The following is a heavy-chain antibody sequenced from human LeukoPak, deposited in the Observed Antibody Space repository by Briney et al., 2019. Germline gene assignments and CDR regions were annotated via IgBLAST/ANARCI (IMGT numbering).Heavy chain of an antibody. J-gene: IGHJ5*02. CDR2: LSAYNGNT. D-gene: IGHD3-22*01. CDR3: ARGGVVVGYYYDSSGYGFWFDP. V-gene: IGHV1-18*01. Sequence: GASVKVSCKASGYTFTSYGISWVRQAPGQGLEWMGWLSAYNGNTNYAQKLQGRVTMTTDTSTSTAYMELRSLRSDDTAVYYCARGGVVVGYYYDSSGYGFWFDPWGQGTLVTVSS. CDR1: GYTFTSYG.